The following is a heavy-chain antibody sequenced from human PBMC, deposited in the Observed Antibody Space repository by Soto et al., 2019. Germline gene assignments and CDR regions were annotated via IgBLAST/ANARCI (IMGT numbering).Heavy chain of an antibody. V-gene: IGHV1-69*06. CDR3: ARGNGVVPAANPDDWFDP. CDR2: IIPIFGTA. J-gene: IGHJ5*02. D-gene: IGHD2-2*01. CDR1: GGTFSSYA. Sequence: SVKVSCNASGGTFSSYAISWVRQAPGQGLEWMGGIIPIFGTANYAQKFQGRVTITADKSTSTAYMELSSLRSEDTAVYYCARGNGVVPAANPDDWFDPWGQGTLVTVSS.